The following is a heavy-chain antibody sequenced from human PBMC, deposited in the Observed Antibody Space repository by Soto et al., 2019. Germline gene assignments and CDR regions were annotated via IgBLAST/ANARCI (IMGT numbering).Heavy chain of an antibody. V-gene: IGHV1-18*01. CDR1: GYTFISYG. CDR2: ISTVNGNT. J-gene: IGHJ6*03. Sequence: QVQLVQSGAEVKNPGASVRVSCKASGYTFISYGITWVRQAPGQGLEWMGWISTVNGNTNYAQNLQGRVTLTTDTPTTTAYMKRRSLRSDERAVYYCPRVVTGYFYMDFGGKGPPAPFPS. D-gene: IGHD2-21*02. CDR3: PRVVTGYFYMDF.